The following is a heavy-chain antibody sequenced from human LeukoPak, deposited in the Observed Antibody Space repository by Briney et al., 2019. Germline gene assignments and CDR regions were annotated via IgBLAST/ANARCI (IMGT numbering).Heavy chain of an antibody. CDR3: AREGEDWSSTGCYRGYLDY. CDR1: GFTFSSYA. D-gene: IGHD2-2*02. CDR2: ISYDGSNK. J-gene: IGHJ4*02. Sequence: GGSLRFSCAASGFTFSSYAMHWVRQAPGEGLEWVAVISYDGSNKYYADSVKGRFTISRDNSKNTLYLQMNSLRAEDTAVYYCAREGEDWSSTGCYRGYLDYWGQGTLVTVSS. V-gene: IGHV3-30-3*01.